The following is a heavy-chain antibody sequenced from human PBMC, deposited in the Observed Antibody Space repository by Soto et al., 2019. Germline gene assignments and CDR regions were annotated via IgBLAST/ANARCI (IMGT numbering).Heavy chain of an antibody. Sequence: VQLVESGGGVVQPGRSLRLSCAASGFTFSSYAMHWVRQAPGKGLEWVAVISYDGSNKYYADSVKGRFTISRDNSKNTLYLQMNSLRAEDTAVYYCARDSSSGWFHKYYFDYWGQGTLVTVSS. CDR2: ISYDGSNK. J-gene: IGHJ4*02. CDR1: GFTFSSYA. D-gene: IGHD6-19*01. CDR3: ARDSSSGWFHKYYFDY. V-gene: IGHV3-30-3*01.